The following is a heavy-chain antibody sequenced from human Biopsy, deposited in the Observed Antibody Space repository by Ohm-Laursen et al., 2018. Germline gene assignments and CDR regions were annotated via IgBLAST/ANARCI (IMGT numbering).Heavy chain of an antibody. V-gene: IGHV4-59*07. D-gene: IGHD1-26*01. Sequence: SDTLSLTCTVSGGSISGFYWSWIRQPPGKGLEWIGIIYYSGNTKYNPSLKSRVTISVDTFRNQFSLKLSSVTAADTAVYYCARVRVWADSEGAFDPWGQGTMVTVSS. J-gene: IGHJ3*01. CDR1: GGSISGFY. CDR3: ARVRVWADSEGAFDP. CDR2: IYYSGNT.